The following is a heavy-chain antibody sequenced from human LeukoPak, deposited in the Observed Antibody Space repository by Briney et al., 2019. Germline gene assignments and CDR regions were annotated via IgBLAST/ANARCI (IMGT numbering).Heavy chain of an antibody. CDR3: AKDGSGWSYFDY. V-gene: IGHV3-74*01. Sequence: PGGSLRLSCAASGFTFSTYWMHWVRQAPGKGLLWVSRINTDGSSTTYADSVKGRFTISGDKSKNTLYLQMNSLRTEDTAVYYCAKDGSGWSYFDYWGQGALVTVSS. CDR2: INTDGSST. CDR1: GFTFSTYW. D-gene: IGHD6-19*01. J-gene: IGHJ4*02.